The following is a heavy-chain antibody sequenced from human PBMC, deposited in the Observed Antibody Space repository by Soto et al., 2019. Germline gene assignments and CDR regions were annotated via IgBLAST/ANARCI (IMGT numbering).Heavy chain of an antibody. CDR3: AHRQSVRVDTAMVTPEVIYGGKYLDYYYYYGMDV. V-gene: IGHV2-5*01. CDR1: GFSLSTSGVG. J-gene: IGHJ6*02. Sequence: VSGPTLVNPTQTLTLTCTFSGFSLSTSGVGVGWIRQPPGKALEWLALIYWNDDKRYSPSLKSRLTITKDTSKNQVVLTMTNMDPVDTATYYCAHRQSVRVDTAMVTPEVIYGGKYLDYYYYYGMDVWGQGTTVTVSS. D-gene: IGHD5-18*01. CDR2: IYWNDDK.